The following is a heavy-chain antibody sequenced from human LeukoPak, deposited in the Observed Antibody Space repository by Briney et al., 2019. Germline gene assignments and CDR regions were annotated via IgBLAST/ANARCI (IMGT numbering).Heavy chain of an antibody. CDR1: GESFSGYF. D-gene: IGHD2-2*01. Sequence: PSETLSLTCAVYGESFSGYFWNWIRQPPGKGLEWIGEINHSGSTSNHNPSLKSRVTMSVDTSKNQFSLKLSSVTAADTAVYYCARLRSSTSNVWGKGTTVTVSS. J-gene: IGHJ6*04. V-gene: IGHV4-34*01. CDR3: ARLRSSTSNV. CDR2: INHSGSTS.